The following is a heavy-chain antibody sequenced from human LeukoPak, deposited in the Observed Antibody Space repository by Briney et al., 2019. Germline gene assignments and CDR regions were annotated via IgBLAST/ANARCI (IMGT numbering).Heavy chain of an antibody. CDR2: ISYDGNNK. V-gene: IGHV3-30*18. CDR3: AKAPSSSWFQGDY. J-gene: IGHJ4*02. Sequence: GGSLRLSCAASGFTFSYYGLHWVRQAPGKGLEWVALISYDGNNKDYADSVKGRFTISRDNSKDTLYLQMNSPRAEDTAVYYCAKAPSSSWFQGDYWGQGTLVTVSS. D-gene: IGHD6-13*01. CDR1: GFTFSYYG.